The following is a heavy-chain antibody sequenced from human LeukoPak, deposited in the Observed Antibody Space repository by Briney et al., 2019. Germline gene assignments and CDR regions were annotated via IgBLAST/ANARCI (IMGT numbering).Heavy chain of an antibody. V-gene: IGHV1-2*04. D-gene: IGHD5-18*01. J-gene: IGHJ4*02. Sequence: ASVKVSRKASGYTFTGYYMHWVRQAPGQGLEWMGWINPNSGGTNYAQKFQGWVTMTRDTSISTAYMELSRLRSDDTAVYYCARVELPWIQLWSQMTYFDYWGQGTLVTVSS. CDR2: INPNSGGT. CDR1: GYTFTGYY. CDR3: ARVELPWIQLWSQMTYFDY.